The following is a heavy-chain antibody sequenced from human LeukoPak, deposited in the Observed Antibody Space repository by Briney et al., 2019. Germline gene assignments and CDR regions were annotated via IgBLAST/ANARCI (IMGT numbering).Heavy chain of an antibody. CDR3: ARARLAVAGNYFEN. CDR2: IKEDASEK. Sequence: WGSLRLSCAGAGFTFSNYWMSWVRQAPGKGLEWVANIKEDASEKYYMDSMKGRFTISRDNAKNSLYLQMNSLRAEDTAVYYCARARLAVAGNYFENWGQGTLVTVSS. CDR1: GFTFSNYW. D-gene: IGHD6-19*01. J-gene: IGHJ4*02. V-gene: IGHV3-7*04.